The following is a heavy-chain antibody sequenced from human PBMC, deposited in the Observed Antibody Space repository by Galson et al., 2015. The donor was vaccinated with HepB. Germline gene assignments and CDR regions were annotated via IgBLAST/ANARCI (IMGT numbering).Heavy chain of an antibody. CDR3: ARDQSDVVYYYYGMDV. J-gene: IGHJ6*02. Sequence: CAISGDSVSSNSAAWNWIRRSPSRGLEWLGRTYYRSKWYSDYAVSVRSRITINPDTSKNQFSPQLSSVTAADTAVYYCARDQSDVVYYYYGMDVWGQGTTVTVSS. CDR2: TYYRSKWYS. D-gene: IGHD2-15*01. V-gene: IGHV6-1*01. CDR1: GDSVSSNSAA.